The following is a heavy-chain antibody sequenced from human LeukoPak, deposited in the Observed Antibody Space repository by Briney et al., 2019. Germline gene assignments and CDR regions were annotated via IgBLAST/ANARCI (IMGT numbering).Heavy chain of an antibody. CDR1: GYTFTSYD. J-gene: IGHJ4*02. V-gene: IGHV1-8*01. D-gene: IGHD3-22*01. CDR2: MNPNSGNT. CDR3: ARERYYYDSSGSYYFDY. Sequence: ASVKVSCKASGYTFTSYDINWVRQATGQGLEWMGWMNPNSGNTGYAQKFQGRVTMTRNTSISTAYMELSSLRSEDTAVYYCARERYYYDSSGSYYFDYWGQGTLVTVSS.